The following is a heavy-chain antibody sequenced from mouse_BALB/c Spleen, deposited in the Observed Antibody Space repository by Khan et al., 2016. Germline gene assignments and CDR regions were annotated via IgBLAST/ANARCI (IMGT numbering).Heavy chain of an antibody. D-gene: IGHD2-3*01. J-gene: IGHJ2*01. V-gene: IGHV1-26*01. CDR1: GYSFTGYT. CDR3: ARSGYYDY. CDR2: ISPYNGDT. Sequence: VQLQQPGPELVKPGASLKISCKASGYSFTGYTMNWVKQSHGEKLEWIGLISPYNGDTSYNQRFTGKATLTVVKSSSTAYMELLSLTSEDSAVYYCARSGYYDYWGQGTTLTVSS.